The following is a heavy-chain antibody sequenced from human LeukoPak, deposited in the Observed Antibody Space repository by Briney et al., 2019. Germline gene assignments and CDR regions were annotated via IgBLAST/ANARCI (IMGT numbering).Heavy chain of an antibody. Sequence: GGSLRLSCAASGFTFSSYAMSWVRQAPGKGLEWVSAISGSGGSTYYADSVKGRFTISRDNAKNSLYLQMNSLRAEDTAVYYCVRDKGRIAAAGKYVPYYFDYWGQGTLVTVSS. CDR2: ISGSGGST. J-gene: IGHJ4*02. CDR1: GFTFSSYA. V-gene: IGHV3-23*01. D-gene: IGHD6-13*01. CDR3: VRDKGRIAAAGKYVPYYFDY.